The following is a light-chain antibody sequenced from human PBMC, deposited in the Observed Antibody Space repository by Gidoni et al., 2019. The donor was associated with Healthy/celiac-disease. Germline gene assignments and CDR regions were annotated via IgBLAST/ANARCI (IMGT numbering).Light chain of an antibody. Sequence: IQLIQPPSSLSASVGDRVTITCQASQGISSYLAWYQQKPGKAPKLLIYAASTLQSGVPSRFSGSGSGTDFTLTISSLQPEDFATYYCQQHDNYPYTFGQGTKLEIK. J-gene: IGKJ2*01. CDR2: AAS. CDR1: QGISSY. CDR3: QQHDNYPYT. V-gene: IGKV1-9*01.